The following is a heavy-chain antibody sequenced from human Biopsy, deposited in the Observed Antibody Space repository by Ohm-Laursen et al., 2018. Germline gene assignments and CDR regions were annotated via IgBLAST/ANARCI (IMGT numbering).Heavy chain of an antibody. Sequence: SSVKVSCKASGGTFTNYAISWVRQAPGQGLEWMGGIIPIFGTANYAQKFQGRVTITADESTSTAYMELSSLRSDDTAVYYCARASAYGVFDIWGQGTTVTVSS. CDR3: ARASAYGVFDI. D-gene: IGHD4/OR15-4a*01. CDR1: GGTFTNYA. V-gene: IGHV1-69*01. CDR2: IIPIFGTA. J-gene: IGHJ3*02.